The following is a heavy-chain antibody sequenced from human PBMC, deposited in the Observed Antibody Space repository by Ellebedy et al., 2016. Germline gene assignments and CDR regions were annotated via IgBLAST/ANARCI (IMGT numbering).Heavy chain of an antibody. J-gene: IGHJ4*02. D-gene: IGHD1-26*01. CDR3: ARVEWELLSRYYFDY. CDR2: ISSSGSTI. V-gene: IGHV3-11*01. Sequence: GGSLRLXCAASGFTFSDYYMSWIRQAPGKGLEWVSYISSSGSTIYYADSVKGRFTISRDNAKNSLYLQMNSLRAEDTAVYYCARVEWELLSRYYFDYWGQGTLVTVSS. CDR1: GFTFSDYY.